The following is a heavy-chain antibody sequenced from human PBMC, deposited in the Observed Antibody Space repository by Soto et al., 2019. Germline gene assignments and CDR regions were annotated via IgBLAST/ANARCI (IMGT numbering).Heavy chain of an antibody. CDR3: ARADIVVVPALDY. D-gene: IGHD2-2*01. CDR2: ISYDGSNK. J-gene: IGHJ4*02. Sequence: QVQLVESGGGVVQPGRSLRLSCAASGFTFSSYAMHWVRQAPGKGLEWVAVISYDGSNKYYADSVKGRFTIYRDNSKNTLYLQMNSLRAEDTAVYYCARADIVVVPALDYWGQGTLVTVSS. CDR1: GFTFSSYA. V-gene: IGHV3-30-3*01.